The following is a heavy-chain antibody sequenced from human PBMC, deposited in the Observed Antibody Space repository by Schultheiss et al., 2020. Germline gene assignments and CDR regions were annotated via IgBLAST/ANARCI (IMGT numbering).Heavy chain of an antibody. V-gene: IGHV3-30*03. CDR1: GFTFSSYA. CDR3: ARDARKFDGAHGNGMDV. D-gene: IGHD4-17*01. CDR2: ISYDGSNK. Sequence: GGSLRLSCAASGFTFSSYAMSWVRQAPGKGLEWVAVISYDGSNKYYADSVKGRFTISRDNSKNTLYLQMNSLRAEDTAVYYCARDARKFDGAHGNGMDVWGQGTTVTV. J-gene: IGHJ6*02.